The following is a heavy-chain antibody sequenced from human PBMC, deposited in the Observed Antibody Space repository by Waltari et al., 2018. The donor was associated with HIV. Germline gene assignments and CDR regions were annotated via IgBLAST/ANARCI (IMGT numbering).Heavy chain of an antibody. CDR3: ARAVGRHVGTIASPIFDP. J-gene: IGHJ5*02. V-gene: IGHV4-34*01. CDR2: GNERGII. CDR1: GESVSGDF. D-gene: IGHD1-26*01. Sequence: QVQLQQWSTGLLKPSETLSLTCPVYGESVSGDFWSWIRQPPGTGLEGIDEGNERGIIKNHASLQGLVAMSVAASKNQLSLKTRSVTAAEAAVDFCARAVGRHVGTIASPIFDPWSLGTLVTVSS.